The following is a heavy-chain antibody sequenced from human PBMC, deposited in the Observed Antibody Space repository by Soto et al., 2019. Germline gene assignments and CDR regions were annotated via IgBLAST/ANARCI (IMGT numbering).Heavy chain of an antibody. CDR1: GFTSSDHY. Sequence: GGSLRLSCAASGFTSSDHYMDWVRQAPGKGLEWVGRIRNKANSYTTEYAASVNGRFTISRDDSKNSLYLQMNSLKTEDSAVYYCGRTVTPTYYYGVDVWGQGTTVTVSS. D-gene: IGHD4-17*01. CDR3: GRTVTPTYYYGVDV. J-gene: IGHJ6*02. V-gene: IGHV3-72*01. CDR2: IRNKANSYTT.